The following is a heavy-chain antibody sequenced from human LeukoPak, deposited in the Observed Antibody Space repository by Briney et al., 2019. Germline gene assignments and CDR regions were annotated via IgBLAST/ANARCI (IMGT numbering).Heavy chain of an antibody. J-gene: IGHJ4*02. CDR1: GGSTSSYY. D-gene: IGHD5-18*01. Sequence: SETLSLTCTVSGGSTSSYYWSWIRQPAGKGLEWIGRIYTSGSTNYNPSLKSRVTMSVDTSKNQFSLKLTSVSAADTAVYYCARGSGYSYGYPFDYWGQGTLVTVSS. CDR3: ARGSGYSYGYPFDY. V-gene: IGHV4-4*07. CDR2: IYTSGST.